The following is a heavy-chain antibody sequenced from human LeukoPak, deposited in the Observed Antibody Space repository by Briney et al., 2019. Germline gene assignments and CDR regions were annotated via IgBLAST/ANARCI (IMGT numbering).Heavy chain of an antibody. J-gene: IGHJ4*02. Sequence: PGGSLRLSCAASGFTFNSYWMHWVRQAPGKGPVWVSRINSDGSSTNYADSVKGRFTISRDNAKNTLYLQMNSLRAEDTAVYYCAKVLRSGELLGFDNWGQGTLVTVSS. D-gene: IGHD1-26*01. V-gene: IGHV3-74*01. CDR2: INSDGSST. CDR3: AKVLRSGELLGFDN. CDR1: GFTFNSYW.